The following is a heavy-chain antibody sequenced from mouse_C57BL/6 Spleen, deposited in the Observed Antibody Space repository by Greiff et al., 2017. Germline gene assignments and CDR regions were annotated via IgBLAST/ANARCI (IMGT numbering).Heavy chain of an antibody. V-gene: IGHV1-82*01. CDR2: IYPGDGDT. CDR1: GYAFSSSW. D-gene: IGHD1-1*01. Sequence: QVQLKQSGPELVKPGASVKISCKASGYAFSSSWMNWVKQRPGKGLEWIGRIYPGDGDTNYNGKFKGKATLTADKSSSTAYMQLSSLTSEDSAVYFCARSGITTVVATDWYFDVWGTGTTVTVSS. J-gene: IGHJ1*03. CDR3: ARSGITTVVATDWYFDV.